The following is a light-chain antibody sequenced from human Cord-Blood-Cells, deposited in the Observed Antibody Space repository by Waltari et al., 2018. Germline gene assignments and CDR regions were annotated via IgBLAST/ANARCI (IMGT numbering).Light chain of an antibody. Sequence: DIQMTQSPSSLSASEGDRVTITCRASQSISSYLNWYQQKPGKAPNLLIYAASSLQSGVPSRFSGSGSGTDFTLTISSLQPEDFATYYCQHSYSTPITFGPGTKVDIK. J-gene: IGKJ3*01. CDR3: QHSYSTPIT. V-gene: IGKV1-39*01. CDR2: AAS. CDR1: QSISSY.